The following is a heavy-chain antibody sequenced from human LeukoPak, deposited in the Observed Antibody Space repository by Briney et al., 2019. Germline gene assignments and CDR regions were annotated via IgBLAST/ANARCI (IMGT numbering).Heavy chain of an antibody. D-gene: IGHD6-13*01. CDR2: IIPIFGTA. CDR1: GGTFSSYA. CDR3: AREWEQLATGWFDP. J-gene: IGHJ5*02. Sequence: SVKVSCKASGGTFSSYAISWVRQAPGEGLEWMGGIIPIFGTANYAQKFQGRVTITADESTSTAYMELSSLRSEDTAVYYCAREWEQLATGWFDPWGQGTLVTVSS. V-gene: IGHV1-69*13.